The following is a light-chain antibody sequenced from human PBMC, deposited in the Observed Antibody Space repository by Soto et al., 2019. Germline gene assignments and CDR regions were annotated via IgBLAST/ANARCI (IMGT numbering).Light chain of an antibody. J-gene: IGLJ2*01. V-gene: IGLV1-40*01. CDR1: SSNIGAGYD. CDR2: DDT. CDR3: HSYDSRLTGSV. Sequence: QSVLTQPPSVSGAPGQTVTISCTGSSSNIGAGYDVHWYQQLPRTAPKVLIYDDTNRPSGVPDRFSGSRSGTSASLAVTGLQAEDEADYYCHSYDSRLTGSVFGGGTKVTVL.